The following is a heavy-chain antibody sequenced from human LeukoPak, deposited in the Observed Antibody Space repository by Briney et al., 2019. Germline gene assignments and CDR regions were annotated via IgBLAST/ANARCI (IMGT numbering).Heavy chain of an antibody. D-gene: IGHD6-19*01. CDR3: ARQVGHWLTH. CDR1: GYSFNTYW. J-gene: IGHJ4*02. Sequence: GESLKISCKGSGYSFNTYWIGWVRQMLGKGLERMGIIYPGDSEVRYSPSFQGQVTISADKSISTAYLQWSSLKASDSAMYYCARQVGHWLTHWGQGTLVTVSS. CDR2: IYPGDSEV. V-gene: IGHV5-51*01.